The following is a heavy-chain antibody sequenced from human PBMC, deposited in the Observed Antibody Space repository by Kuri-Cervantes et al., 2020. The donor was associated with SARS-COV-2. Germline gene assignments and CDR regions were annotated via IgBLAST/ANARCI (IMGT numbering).Heavy chain of an antibody. V-gene: IGHV4-34*01. CDR1: GGSFSGYY. J-gene: IGHJ6*02. D-gene: IGHD3-3*01. CDR3: ARGLDFWSGYPSYYYYGMDV. Sequence: SETLSLTCAAYGGSFSGYYWSWIRQPPGKGLEWIGEINHSGSTNYNPSLKNRVTISVDTSKNQFSLKLSSVTAADTAVYYCARGLDFWSGYPSYYYYGMDVWGQGTTVTVSS. CDR2: INHSGST.